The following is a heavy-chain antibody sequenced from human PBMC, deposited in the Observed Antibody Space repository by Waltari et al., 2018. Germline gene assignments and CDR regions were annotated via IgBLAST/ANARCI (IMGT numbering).Heavy chain of an antibody. J-gene: IGHJ6*02. CDR1: GFTFRSSA. V-gene: IGHV3-23*01. CDR2: MSGGVVST. CDR3: AKEIAACYYYGMDV. Sequence: EVQMLEYGGGWVQPGGSLRLSCAAYGFTFRSSAMRWVRQGPGKGLEWVSAMSGGVVSTYYADPVKGRFTISRDNSKNTLYLQMNSLRAEDTAVYYCAKEIAACYYYGMDVWGQGTTVTVSS. D-gene: IGHD2-15*01.